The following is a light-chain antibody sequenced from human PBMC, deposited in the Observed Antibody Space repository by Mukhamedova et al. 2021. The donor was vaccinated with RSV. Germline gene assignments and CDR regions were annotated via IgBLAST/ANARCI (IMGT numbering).Light chain of an antibody. J-gene: IGKJ5*01. CDR3: QQSYIAPNT. CDR2: AAA. V-gene: IGKV1-39*01. Sequence: WYQRRVHGRAPNLLIYAAAVLHDGVPSRFRGSGSGTNFTLTITSLQAEDFATYYCQQSYIAPNTFGHGTRLDIK.